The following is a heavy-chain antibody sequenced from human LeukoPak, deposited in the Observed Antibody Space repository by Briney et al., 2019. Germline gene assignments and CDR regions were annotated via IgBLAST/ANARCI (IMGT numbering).Heavy chain of an antibody. V-gene: IGHV4-4*07. J-gene: IGHJ4*02. D-gene: IGHD3-9*01. Sequence: PSETLSLTCTVSRGSISTHFWSWIRQTAANGLEWIGRVYPDGGPHYNPSFESRVTMSRDTSKNRFSLKLSSVTAADTAVYYCARTSYYDILTGYPMSGEDYYFDYWGQGTLVTVSS. CDR2: VYPDGGP. CDR3: ARTSYYDILTGYPMSGEDYYFDY. CDR1: RGSISTHF.